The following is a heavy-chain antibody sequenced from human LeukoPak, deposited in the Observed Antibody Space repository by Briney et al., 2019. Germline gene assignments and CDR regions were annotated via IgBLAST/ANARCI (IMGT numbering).Heavy chain of an antibody. CDR2: VYSSEIT. D-gene: IGHD4-17*01. CDR3: ARCDSVTALDY. V-gene: IGHV4-59*01. CDR1: GGSISGYY. Sequence: SETLSLTCTVSGGSISGYYWSWIRQPPGKRLEWIGYVYSSEITNYNPSLKSRVTLSLDTSGNQFSLKLTSVTAADTAVYYCARCDSVTALDYWGQGTLVTVSS. J-gene: IGHJ4*02.